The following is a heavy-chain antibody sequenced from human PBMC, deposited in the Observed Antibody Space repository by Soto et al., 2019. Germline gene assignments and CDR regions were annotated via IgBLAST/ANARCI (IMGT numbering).Heavy chain of an antibody. J-gene: IGHJ6*02. CDR1: GGTFSSYA. V-gene: IGHV1-69*13. CDR3: ARGRRITIFGVVTPQDYYYYYGMDV. Sequence: SVKVSCKASGGTFSSYAISWVRQAPGQGLEWMGGIIPIFGTANYAQKFQGRVTITADESTSTAYMELSSLRSEDTAVYYCARGRRITIFGVVTPQDYYYYYGMDVWGQGTTVTV. D-gene: IGHD3-3*01. CDR2: IIPIFGTA.